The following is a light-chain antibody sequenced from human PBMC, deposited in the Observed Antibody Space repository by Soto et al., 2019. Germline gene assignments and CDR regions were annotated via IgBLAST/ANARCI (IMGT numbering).Light chain of an antibody. CDR2: GAS. CDR3: QQYGDSPRT. V-gene: IGKV3-20*01. J-gene: IGKJ1*01. Sequence: EIVLTQSPGTLSLSPGERATLSCRASQSISSSFLAWYQQKPGQAPRLLISGASSRATGIPDRFSGSGSGTDFTLTISGLEPEDFAVYYCQQYGDSPRTFGQGTKVEIK. CDR1: QSISSSF.